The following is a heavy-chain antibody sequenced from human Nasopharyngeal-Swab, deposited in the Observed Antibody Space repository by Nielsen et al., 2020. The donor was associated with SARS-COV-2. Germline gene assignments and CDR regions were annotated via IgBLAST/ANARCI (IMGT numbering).Heavy chain of an antibody. Sequence: GGSLRLSCAASEFTFSSYSMNWVRQAPGKGLEWVSSISSSSSYIYYADSVKGRFTISRDNAKNSLYLQMNSLRAEDTAVYYCARGCVLTGPTCNYYGMDVWGQGTTVTVSS. CDR1: EFTFSSYS. CDR3: ARGCVLTGPTCNYYGMDV. V-gene: IGHV3-21*01. D-gene: IGHD3-9*01. CDR2: ISSSSSYI. J-gene: IGHJ6*02.